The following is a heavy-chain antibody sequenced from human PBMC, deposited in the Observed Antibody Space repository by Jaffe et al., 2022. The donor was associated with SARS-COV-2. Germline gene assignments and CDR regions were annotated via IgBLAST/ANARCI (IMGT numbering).Heavy chain of an antibody. Sequence: QVQLVESGGGVVQPGRSLRLSCAASGFTFSSYAMHWVRQAPGKGLEWVAVISYDGSNKYYADSVKGRFTISRDNSKNTLYLQMNSLRAEDTAVYYCASNWPREQQLELGYMDVWGKGTTVTVSS. V-gene: IGHV3-30*04. CDR3: ASNWPREQQLELGYMDV. J-gene: IGHJ6*03. CDR2: ISYDGSNK. CDR1: GFTFSSYA. D-gene: IGHD6-13*01.